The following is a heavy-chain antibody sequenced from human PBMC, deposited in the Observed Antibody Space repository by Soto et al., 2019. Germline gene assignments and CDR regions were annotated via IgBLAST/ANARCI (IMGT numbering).Heavy chain of an antibody. J-gene: IGHJ4*02. CDR1: GFTFSSYS. CDR2: ISSSSSTI. Sequence: GGSLRLSCAASGFTFSSYSMNWVRQAPGKGLEWVSYISSSSSTIYYADSVKGRFTISRDNAKNSLYLQMNSLRDEDTAVYYCARHAASSGWGSYFDYWGQGTLVTVSS. D-gene: IGHD6-19*01. CDR3: ARHAASSGWGSYFDY. V-gene: IGHV3-48*02.